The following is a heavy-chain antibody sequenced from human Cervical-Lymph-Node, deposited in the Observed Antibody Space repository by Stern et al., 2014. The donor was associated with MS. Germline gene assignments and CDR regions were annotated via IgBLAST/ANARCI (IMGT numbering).Heavy chain of an antibody. V-gene: IGHV3-48*01. CDR2: ISSSSSTI. CDR3: ARASGGSHSDFDC. D-gene: IGHD2-15*01. Sequence: EVQLVESGGGLVQPGGALRLSCAVSGFTFRSFGMNWVRQAPGKGREWDSYISSSSSTISDADSVKGRFTISRDNAKNSLYLQMNSLRAEDTAVYYCARASGGSHSDFDCWGQGTLVTVSS. J-gene: IGHJ4*02. CDR1: GFTFRSFG.